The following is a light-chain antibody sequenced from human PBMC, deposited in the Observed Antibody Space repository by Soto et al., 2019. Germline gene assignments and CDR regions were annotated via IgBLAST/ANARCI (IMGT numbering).Light chain of an antibody. CDR1: SSDVGHYNY. V-gene: IGLV2-14*03. CDR2: DVT. J-gene: IGLJ2*01. CDR3: SSYTTSSTLV. Sequence: QSALTQPASVSGSPGQSITISCTGTSSDVGHYNYVSWYQQYPGKAPKLVIHDVTSRPSGVSNRFSGSKSGNTASLSISGLQAEDEADYYCSSYTTSSTLVFGGGTKVTVL.